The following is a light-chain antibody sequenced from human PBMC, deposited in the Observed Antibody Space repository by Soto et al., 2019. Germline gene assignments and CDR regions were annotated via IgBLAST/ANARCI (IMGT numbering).Light chain of an antibody. V-gene: IGLV2-11*01. CDR1: SSDVGGYKF. CDR2: DVT. CDR3: CSFAGSYTLV. Sequence: QSALTQPRSVSGSPGQSVTISCTGTSSDVGGYKFVSWYQQHPGRAPKLMIYDVTERPSGVPDRFSGSKSGNTASLTISGLQAEDEADYHCCSFAGSYTLVFGGGTKLTVL. J-gene: IGLJ2*01.